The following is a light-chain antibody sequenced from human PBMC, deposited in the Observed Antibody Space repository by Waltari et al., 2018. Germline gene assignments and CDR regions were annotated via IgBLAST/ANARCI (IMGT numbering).Light chain of an antibody. Sequence: DIVLTQSPAILSLSPGERASLSCRASQSVTNYLAWYQQKPGQAPRLLIYDTSNRATGVPARFSGSGFGTDFTLTISNLEPEDFAVYYCQQRRNWPLTFGGGTKVEIK. CDR3: QQRRNWPLT. CDR2: DTS. J-gene: IGKJ4*01. V-gene: IGKV3-11*01. CDR1: QSVTNY.